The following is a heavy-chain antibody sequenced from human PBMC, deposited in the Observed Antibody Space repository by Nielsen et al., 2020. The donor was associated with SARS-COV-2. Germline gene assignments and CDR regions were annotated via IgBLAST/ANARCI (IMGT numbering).Heavy chain of an antibody. D-gene: IGHD3-16*01. CDR1: GGSVSSGSYY. J-gene: IGHJ6*02. V-gene: IGHV4-61*01. CDR2: IYYSGST. CDR3: ARDGGVDSVYGMDV. Sequence: SETLSLTCTVSGGSVSSGSYYWSWIRQPPGKGLEWIGYIYYSGSTTYNPSLKSRVTISVDTSKNQFSLKLSSVTAADTAVYYCARDGGVDSVYGMDVWGQGTTVTVSS.